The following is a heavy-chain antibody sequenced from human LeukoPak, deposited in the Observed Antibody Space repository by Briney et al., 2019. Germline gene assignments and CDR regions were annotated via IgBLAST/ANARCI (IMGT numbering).Heavy chain of an antibody. CDR3: TTSSSGWYYFDY. J-gene: IGHJ4*02. Sequence: PGGSLRLSCAASGFTFSDYYMSWIRQAPGKGLEWVSYISSSGSTIYYADSVKGRFTISRDNAKNSLYLQMNSLRAEDTAVYYCTTSSSGWYYFDYWGQGTLVTVSS. CDR1: GFTFSDYY. V-gene: IGHV3-11*04. CDR2: ISSSGSTI. D-gene: IGHD6-19*01.